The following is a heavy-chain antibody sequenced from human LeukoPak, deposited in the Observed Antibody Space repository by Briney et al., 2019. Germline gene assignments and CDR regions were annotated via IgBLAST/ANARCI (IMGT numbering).Heavy chain of an antibody. CDR2: IILIFGTA. V-gene: IGHV1-69*05. D-gene: IGHD6-6*01. CDR1: GGTFSSYA. J-gene: IGHJ6*03. CDR3: ARVERGSSSSDYYYYYMDV. Sequence: SVKVSCKASGGTFSSYAISWVRQAPGQGLEWMGGIILIFGTANYAQKFQGRVTITTDESTSTAYMELSSLRSEDTAVYYCARVERGSSSSDYYYYYMDVWGKGTTVTVSS.